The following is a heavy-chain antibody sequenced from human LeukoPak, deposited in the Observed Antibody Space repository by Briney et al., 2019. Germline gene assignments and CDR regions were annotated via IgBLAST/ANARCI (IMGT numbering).Heavy chain of an antibody. CDR1: GSTFSDYY. V-gene: IGHV3-11*06. CDR2: ISSRSSYT. CDR3: ARVLSSSWGAYYYYGMDV. J-gene: IGHJ6*02. Sequence: NPGGSLRLSCAASGSTFSDYYMSWIRQAPGKGLEWVSYISSRSSYTKYADSVEGRLTISRDSAKNSLYLQMNSLRAEDTAVYYCARVLSSSWGAYYYYGMDVWGQGTTVTVSS. D-gene: IGHD6-13*01.